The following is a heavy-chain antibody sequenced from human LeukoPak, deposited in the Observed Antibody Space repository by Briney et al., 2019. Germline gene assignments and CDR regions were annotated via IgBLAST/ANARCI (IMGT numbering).Heavy chain of an antibody. CDR3: ARGATVTSKFDY. D-gene: IGHD4-17*01. V-gene: IGHV1-18*01. CDR1: GYIFTSYG. Sequence: ASVKVSRKASGYIFTSYGISWVRQAPGQGLEWMGWISGYNGNTNYAQKLQGRVTMTTDTSTTTVYMELRSLRSDDTAVYYCARGATVTSKFDYWGQGTLVTVSS. J-gene: IGHJ4*02. CDR2: ISGYNGNT.